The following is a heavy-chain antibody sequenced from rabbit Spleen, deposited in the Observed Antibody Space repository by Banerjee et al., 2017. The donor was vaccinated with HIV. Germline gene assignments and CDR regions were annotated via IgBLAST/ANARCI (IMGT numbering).Heavy chain of an antibody. CDR3: ARADNGNDYYRRNL. Sequence: QSLEESGGDLVKPGTSLTLTCTASGFYFSSGYWMYWVRQAPGKGLEWIACIDTGSSGSADYASWAKGRFTISRTSSTTVTLQMTSLTAADTATYFCARADNGNDYYRRNLWGPGTLVTVS. V-gene: IGHV1S40*01. CDR1: GFYFSSGYW. D-gene: IGHD1-1*01. J-gene: IGHJ4*01. CDR2: IDTGSSGSA.